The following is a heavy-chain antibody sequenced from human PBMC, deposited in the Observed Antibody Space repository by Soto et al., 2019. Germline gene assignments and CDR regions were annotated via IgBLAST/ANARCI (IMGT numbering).Heavy chain of an antibody. J-gene: IGHJ4*02. V-gene: IGHV4-39*01. D-gene: IGHD3-3*02. Sequence: PETLSLTCTVSGGSITRNNYYWGWIRQPPVKGLEWIGSIYYTGTTYYSPPLKSRATMTLDTTKNQFSLRLTSVTAADTAVYYCATIFGTFAAQFEEWGQGTRSTVSS. CDR3: ATIFGTFAAQFEE. CDR2: IYYTGTT. CDR1: GGSITRNNYY.